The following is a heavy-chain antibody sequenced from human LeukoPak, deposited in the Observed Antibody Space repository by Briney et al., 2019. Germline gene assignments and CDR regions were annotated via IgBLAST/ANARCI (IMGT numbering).Heavy chain of an antibody. Sequence: GGSLRLSCAASGFTFSTSWMSWVRQAPGKGLEWVSGISWNSGSIGYADSVKGRFTISRDNAKNSLYLQMTSLRVEDTAVYYCASAARGDNFGSSLWGQGTLVTVSS. CDR2: ISWNSGSI. D-gene: IGHD2-21*01. J-gene: IGHJ4*02. CDR3: ASAARGDNFGSSL. V-gene: IGHV3-20*04. CDR1: GFTFSTSW.